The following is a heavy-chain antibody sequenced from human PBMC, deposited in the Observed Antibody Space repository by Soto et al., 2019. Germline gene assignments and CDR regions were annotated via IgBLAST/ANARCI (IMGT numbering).Heavy chain of an antibody. D-gene: IGHD1-7*01. Sequence: QVQLVQSGAEVKKPGASVKVSCKASGYTFSNDAITWVRQAPGQGLEWMGWVSAYNGNTNYAQKFKGRVTMTTDTSTSTAYMEISGLRYDDKAVYFWSRASRYYWNYMMYWGQGTLVTVSS. CDR2: VSAYNGNT. V-gene: IGHV1-18*01. J-gene: IGHJ4*02. CDR1: GYTFSNDA. CDR3: SRASRYYWNYMMY.